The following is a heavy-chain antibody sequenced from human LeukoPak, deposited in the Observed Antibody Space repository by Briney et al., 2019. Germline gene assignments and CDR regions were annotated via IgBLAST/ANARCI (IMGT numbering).Heavy chain of an antibody. V-gene: IGHV3-33*01. Sequence: GRSLRLSCAASGFTFSRYGMHWVRQAPGKGLEWVAGIWYDGSNKYYADSVKGRFTISRDNSKNTLYLQMNSLRAENTAVYYCAIEAYYGSGSYYFEYWGEGPVVTVFS. CDR2: IWYDGSNK. CDR1: GFTFSRYG. J-gene: IGHJ4*02. CDR3: AIEAYYGSGSYYFEY. D-gene: IGHD3-10*01.